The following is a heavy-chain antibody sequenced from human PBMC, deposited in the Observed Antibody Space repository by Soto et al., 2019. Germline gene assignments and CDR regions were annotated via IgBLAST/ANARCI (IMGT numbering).Heavy chain of an antibody. CDR3: ARVGITVLRGVIRTPIRDWYFDL. V-gene: IGHV3-48*01. CDR2: IGVGRSTI. D-gene: IGHD3-10*01. J-gene: IGHJ2*01. Sequence: EVQLVESGGGLVQPGGSLGLSGAAPGSTSSSYGMNWVGRPPGRGLRWVHKIGVGRSTISYADSVKARFTISRDNAKNSLYLQMNSLRAEDTAVFYCARVGITVLRGVIRTPIRDWYFDLWGRGTLVTVSS. CDR1: GSTSSSYG.